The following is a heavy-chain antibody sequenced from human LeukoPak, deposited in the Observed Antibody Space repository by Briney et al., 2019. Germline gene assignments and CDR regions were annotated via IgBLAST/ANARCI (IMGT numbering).Heavy chain of an antibody. Sequence: GGSLRLSCAASGFTFSSYTMNWVRQAPGKGLEWVSSISSSSSYIYQADSVKGRFTISRDNAKNSLYLQMNSLRAEDTAVYYCAREARYCSSSSCDYFDYWGQGTLVTVSS. D-gene: IGHD2-2*01. CDR2: ISSSSSYI. J-gene: IGHJ4*02. CDR3: AREARYCSSSSCDYFDY. V-gene: IGHV3-21*01. CDR1: GFTFSSYT.